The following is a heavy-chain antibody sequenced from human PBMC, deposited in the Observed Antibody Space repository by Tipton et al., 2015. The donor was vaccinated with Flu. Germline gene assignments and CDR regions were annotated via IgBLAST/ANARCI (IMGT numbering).Heavy chain of an antibody. Sequence: SLRLSCAASASGFTFSGSAMHWVRQAPGKGLEWVARIKTKINNYETSYAASVKGRFTISRDDSKNTTYLKMNSLKTEDTAVYYCTSPPGAWGQGTVVTVSS. V-gene: IGHV3-73*01. D-gene: IGHD3-10*01. J-gene: IGHJ5*02. CDR2: IKTKINNYET. CDR3: TSPPGA. CDR1: GFTFSGSA.